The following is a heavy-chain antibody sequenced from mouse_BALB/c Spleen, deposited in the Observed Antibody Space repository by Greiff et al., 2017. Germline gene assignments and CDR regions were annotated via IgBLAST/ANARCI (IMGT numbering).Heavy chain of an antibody. CDR3: ARDTRYFDY. J-gene: IGHJ2*01. CDR1: GFTFSSYG. Sequence: EVKVEESGGGLVQPGGSLKLSCAASGFTFSSYGMSWVRQTPDKRLELVATINSNGGSTYYPDSVKGRFTISRDNAKNTLYLQMSSLKSEDTAMYYCARDTRYFDYWGQGTTLTVSS. CDR2: INSNGGST. V-gene: IGHV5-6-3*01.